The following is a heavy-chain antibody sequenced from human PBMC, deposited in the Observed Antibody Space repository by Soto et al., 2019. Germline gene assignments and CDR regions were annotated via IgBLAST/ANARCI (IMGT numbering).Heavy chain of an antibody. J-gene: IGHJ3*02. Sequence: SVKVSCKASGGTFSSYAISWVRQAPGQGLERMGGIIPIFGTANYAQKFQGRGTLTADESTSTAYMELSSLRSEDTAVYSCARDPRYYYDSSGYAFDIWGQGTMVTVSS. CDR1: GGTFSSYA. CDR2: IIPIFGTA. D-gene: IGHD3-22*01. CDR3: ARDPRYYYDSSGYAFDI. V-gene: IGHV1-69*13.